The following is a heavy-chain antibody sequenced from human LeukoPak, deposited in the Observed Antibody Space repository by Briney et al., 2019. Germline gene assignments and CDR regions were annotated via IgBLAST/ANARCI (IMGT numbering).Heavy chain of an antibody. Sequence: ASVKVSCKASGYTFTGYYMHWVRQAPGQGLERMGWINPSSGGTNYAQKFQGRVTMTRDTSISTAYMELSRLRSDDTAVYHCARARWSGAFDTWGQGTMVTVSS. CDR3: ARARWSGAFDT. CDR1: GYTFTGYY. CDR2: INPSSGGT. V-gene: IGHV1-2*02. J-gene: IGHJ3*02. D-gene: IGHD3-10*02.